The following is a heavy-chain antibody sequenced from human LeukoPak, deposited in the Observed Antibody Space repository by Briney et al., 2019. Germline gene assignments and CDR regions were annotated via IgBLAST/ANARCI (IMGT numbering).Heavy chain of an antibody. CDR3: ARSRRDGLRWSG. V-gene: IGHV4-31*03. D-gene: IGHD4-23*01. J-gene: IGHJ4*02. CDR2: IYYSGST. Sequence: SETLSLTFTVSGGSISSGGYYWSWIRQHPGKGLEWIGYIYYSGSTYYNPSLKSRVTISVDTSKNQFSLKLSSVTAADTAVYYCARSRRDGLRWSGWGQGTLVTVSS. CDR1: GGSISSGGYY.